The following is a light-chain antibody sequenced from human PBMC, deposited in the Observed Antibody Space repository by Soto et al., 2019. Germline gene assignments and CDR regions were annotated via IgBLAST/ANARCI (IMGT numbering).Light chain of an antibody. Sequence: QSALTQPPSASGSPGQSVTISCTGTSSDVGGFNYVSWYQQYPGKAPKLMIYEVSKRPSGVPDRFSGSKSGSTASLTVSGLQAEDEADYYCSSYAGSNNFVFGTGTKVTVL. CDR3: SSYAGSNNFV. CDR2: EVS. CDR1: SSDVGGFNY. J-gene: IGLJ1*01. V-gene: IGLV2-8*01.